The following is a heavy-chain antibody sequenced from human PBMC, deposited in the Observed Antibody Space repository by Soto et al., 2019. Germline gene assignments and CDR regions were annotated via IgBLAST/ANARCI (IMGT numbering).Heavy chain of an antibody. V-gene: IGHV4-34*01. CDR1: GGPFSGYY. D-gene: IGHD7-27*01. CDR2: INHSGST. CDR3: ARGSGDRYYYYYMDV. J-gene: IGHJ6*03. Sequence: QVQLQQWDAGLLKPSETLSLTCAVYGGPFSGYYWSWIRQPPGKGLEWIGEINHSGSTNYNPSLKSRVTISVDTSKNQFSLKLSSVTAADTAVYYCARGSGDRYYYYYMDVWGKGTTVTVSS.